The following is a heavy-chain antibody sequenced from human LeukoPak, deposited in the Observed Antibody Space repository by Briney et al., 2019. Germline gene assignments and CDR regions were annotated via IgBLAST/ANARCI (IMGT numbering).Heavy chain of an antibody. CDR3: ARDQPTFDRVVN. CDR2: INPNSGGT. CDR1: GYTFTGYY. Sequence: ASVKVSCKASGYTFTGYYMHWVRQAPRQGLEWMGWINPNSGGTNYAQKFQGRVTMTRDTSISTAYMELSRLRSDDTAVYYCARDQPTFDRVVNWGQGTLVTVSS. V-gene: IGHV1-2*02. D-gene: IGHD3-9*01. J-gene: IGHJ4*02.